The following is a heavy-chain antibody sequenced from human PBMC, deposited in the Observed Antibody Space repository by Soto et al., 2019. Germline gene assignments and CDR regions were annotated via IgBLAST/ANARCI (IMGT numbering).Heavy chain of an antibody. CDR3: ARARWYDAFDV. Sequence: PSEWMSLTCAVYGFLISSGNYSGCIRKPPGKGLEWIGGIFHGGNTYYNPSLKSRVTISVDMSKNQFSLKLNSVTAADTAVYYCARARWYDAFDVWGQGTVVTVSS. D-gene: IGHD2-15*01. CDR2: IFHGGNT. CDR1: GFLISSGNY. J-gene: IGHJ3*01. V-gene: IGHV4-38-2*01.